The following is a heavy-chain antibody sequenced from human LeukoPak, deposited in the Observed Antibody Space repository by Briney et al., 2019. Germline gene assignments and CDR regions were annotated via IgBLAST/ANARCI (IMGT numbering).Heavy chain of an antibody. Sequence: VASVKVSCKASGGTFSSYAISWVRQAPGQGLEWMGRIIPILGIANYAQKFQGRVTITADKSTSTAYMELSSLRSEDTAVYYCAAARGYSYGYTHYYYGMDVGGKGTTVTVP. J-gene: IGHJ6*04. CDR1: GGTFSSYA. CDR2: IIPILGIA. V-gene: IGHV1-69*04. CDR3: AAARGYSYGYTHYYYGMDV. D-gene: IGHD5-18*01.